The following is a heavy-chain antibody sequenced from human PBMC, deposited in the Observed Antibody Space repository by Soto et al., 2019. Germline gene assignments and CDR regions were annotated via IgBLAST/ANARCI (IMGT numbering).Heavy chain of an antibody. CDR3: AREVAADGTFREDVFDI. CDR1: GYTFTSYG. J-gene: IGHJ3*02. V-gene: IGHV1-69*13. CDR2: IIPIFSTT. D-gene: IGHD6-13*01. Sequence: SVKVSCKASGYTFTSYGISWVRQAPGQGLEWMGRIIPIFSTTNYAQKFQGRVTMTADESTITAYLELSSLKQDDTAVYYCAREVAADGTFREDVFDIWGQGTLVTVSS.